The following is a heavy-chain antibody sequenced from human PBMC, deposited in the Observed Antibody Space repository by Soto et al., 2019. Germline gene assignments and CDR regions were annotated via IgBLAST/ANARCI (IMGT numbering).Heavy chain of an antibody. CDR1: GGSISSGGYY. V-gene: IGHV4-31*03. Sequence: QVQLQESGPGLVKPSQTLSLTCTVSGGSISSGGYYWSWIRQHPGKGLEWIGYIYYSGSTYYNPSLKSRVTISVDTSKNQFSLKLSSVTAADTAVYYCAGDRIVVVIATDKGGEFDYWGQGTLVTVSS. D-gene: IGHD2-21*01. J-gene: IGHJ4*02. CDR3: AGDRIVVVIATDKGGEFDY. CDR2: IYYSGST.